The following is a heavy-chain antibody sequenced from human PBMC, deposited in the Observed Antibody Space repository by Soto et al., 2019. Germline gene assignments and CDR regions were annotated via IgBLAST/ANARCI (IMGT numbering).Heavy chain of an antibody. D-gene: IGHD3-16*01. J-gene: IGHJ3*02. CDR2: INHSGST. Sequence: QVQLQQWGAGLLKPSETLSLTCAVYGGSSSGYYWSWIRQPPGKGLEWIGEINHSGSTNYNPSLKSRVTISVDTSKNQVCLKLSSVTSADTAVYYCARDHGVDAFDIWGQGTMVTVSS. CDR3: ARDHGVDAFDI. V-gene: IGHV4-34*01. CDR1: GGSSSGYY.